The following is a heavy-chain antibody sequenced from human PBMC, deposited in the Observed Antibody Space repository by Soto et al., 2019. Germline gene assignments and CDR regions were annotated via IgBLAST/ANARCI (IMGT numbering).Heavy chain of an antibody. CDR1: GDSISSYY. CDR3: ARGAIAAQAFDS. CDR2: IYYSGST. J-gene: IGHJ4*02. V-gene: IGHV4-59*13. Sequence: PSVPLSLPCTVAGDSISSYYWSWIRQPPGKELEWIGYIYYSGSTNYNPSLKSRVTISADTSKNQFSLKLRSVTAADTAVYYCARGAIAAQAFDSWGQGTLVTVAS. D-gene: IGHD6-13*01.